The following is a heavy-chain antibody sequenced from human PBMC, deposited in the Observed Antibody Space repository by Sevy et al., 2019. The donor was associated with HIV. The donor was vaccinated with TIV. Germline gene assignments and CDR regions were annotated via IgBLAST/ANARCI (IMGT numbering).Heavy chain of an antibody. CDR3: ATNPITSHDAFDI. V-gene: IGHV5-51*01. Sequence: GESLKISCKGSGYSFTSYWIGWVRQMPGKGLEWMGIIYPSDSDTRYSPSFQGQVTISADKSISTAYLQWSSLKASDTAMYYCATNPITSHDAFDIWGQGTMVTVSS. CDR1: GYSFTSYW. J-gene: IGHJ3*02. CDR2: IYPSDSDT. D-gene: IGHD3-10*01.